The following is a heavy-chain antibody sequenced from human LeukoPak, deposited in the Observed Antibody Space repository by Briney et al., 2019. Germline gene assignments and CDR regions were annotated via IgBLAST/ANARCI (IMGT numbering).Heavy chain of an antibody. CDR1: GFTFSSYE. J-gene: IGHJ6*02. CDR2: IRSSGSII. V-gene: IGHV3-48*03. Sequence: GGSLRLSCAASGFTFSSYEMNWVRQAPGKGLEWVSYIRSSGSIIYYADSVKGRFTISRDNAKNSLYLQMNSLRAEDTAVYYCARVGDYYYYYGMDVWGQGTTVTVSS. D-gene: IGHD2-21*02. CDR3: ARVGDYYYYYGMDV.